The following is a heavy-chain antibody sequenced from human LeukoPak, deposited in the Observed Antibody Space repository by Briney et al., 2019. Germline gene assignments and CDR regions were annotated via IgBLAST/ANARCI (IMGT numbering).Heavy chain of an antibody. CDR2: IYYSGNT. J-gene: IGHJ3*02. V-gene: IGHV4-39*07. D-gene: IGHD3-22*01. CDR3: ARTNGVYYYDSSGYPIDAFDI. Sequence: SETLSLTCTVSGGSISSSTYYWGRIRQPPGKGLEWIGNIYYSGNTCYNPSLESRVTISLATSKNQFSLKLTSVTAADTAVYYCARTNGVYYYDSSGYPIDAFDIWGQGTMVTVSS. CDR1: GGSISSSTYY.